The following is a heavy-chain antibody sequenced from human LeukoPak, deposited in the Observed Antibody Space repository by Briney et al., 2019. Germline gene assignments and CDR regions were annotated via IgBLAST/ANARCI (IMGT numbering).Heavy chain of an antibody. J-gene: IGHJ4*02. CDR3: ARESGGLY. D-gene: IGHD1-26*01. CDR1: GFTFSSYS. V-gene: IGHV3-48*01. CDR2: ISSSSTI. Sequence: GGSLRLSCAASGFTFSSYSMNWVRQVPGKGLEWVSFISSSSTIYYADSVKGRFTISRDNAKNSLYLQMNSLRAEDTAMYYCARESGGLYWGQGTLVTVSS.